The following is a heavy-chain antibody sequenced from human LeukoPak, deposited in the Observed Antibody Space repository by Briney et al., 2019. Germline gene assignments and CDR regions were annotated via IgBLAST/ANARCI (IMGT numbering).Heavy chain of an antibody. CDR2: IYPGDSDT. CDR1: GYSFTSYW. V-gene: IGHV5-51*01. Sequence: GESLKISCKGSGYSFTSYWIGWVRQMPGKGLEWMGFIYPGDSDTRYSPSFQGQVTISADKSISTAYLQWSSLKASDTAMYYCARRQYSSSWYNWFDPWGQGTLVTVSS. J-gene: IGHJ5*02. CDR3: ARRQYSSSWYNWFDP. D-gene: IGHD6-13*01.